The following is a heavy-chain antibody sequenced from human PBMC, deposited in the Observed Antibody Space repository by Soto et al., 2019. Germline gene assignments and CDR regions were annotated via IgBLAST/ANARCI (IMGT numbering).Heavy chain of an antibody. V-gene: IGHV3-23*01. CDR3: ANVRYSSSWYELDY. Sequence: GGSLRLSCAASGFTFSSYAMSWVRQAPGKGLEWVSAISGSGGSTYYADSVKGRFTISRDNSKNTLYLQMNSLRAEDTAVYYCANVRYSSSWYELDYWGQGTLVTVSS. CDR1: GFTFSSYA. D-gene: IGHD6-13*01. J-gene: IGHJ4*02. CDR2: ISGSGGST.